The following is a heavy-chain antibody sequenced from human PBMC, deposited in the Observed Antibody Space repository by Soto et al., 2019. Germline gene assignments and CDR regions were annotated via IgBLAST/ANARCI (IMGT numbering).Heavy chain of an antibody. CDR3: ARELGI. D-gene: IGHD6-6*01. Sequence: GSLRXSWAASGFTFSTYWMHWVRQAPGKGLVWVSRINGDGNSIGYADSVKGRFTISRDNAKNTLYLQMNSLRGEDTAVYYCARELGIWGQGTMVTVSS. V-gene: IGHV3-74*01. CDR2: INGDGNSI. CDR1: GFTFSTYW. J-gene: IGHJ3*02.